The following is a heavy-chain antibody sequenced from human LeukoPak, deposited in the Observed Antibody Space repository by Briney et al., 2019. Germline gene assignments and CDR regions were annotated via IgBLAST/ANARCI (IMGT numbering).Heavy chain of an antibody. J-gene: IGHJ4*02. CDR1: GCTFTGYY. D-gene: IGHD3-22*01. CDR2: INPNGGGT. CDR3: ARDATYSSGYEYYFDY. Sequence: ASVKVSCKASGCTFTGYYMHWVRQAPGQGLEWMGWINPNGGGTNYAQKFQGRVTMTRDTSISTAYMELSRLRSDDTAVYYCARDATYSSGYEYYFDYWGQGTLVTVSS. V-gene: IGHV1-2*02.